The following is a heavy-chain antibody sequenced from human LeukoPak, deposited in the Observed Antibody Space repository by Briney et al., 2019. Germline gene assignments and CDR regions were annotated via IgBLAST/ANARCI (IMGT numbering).Heavy chain of an antibody. CDR3: ARDNALRLPPSSAFAI. CDR1: GGSISSYY. D-gene: IGHD3-3*01. J-gene: IGHJ3*02. CDR2: IYTSGST. Sequence: SETLSLTCTGSGGSISSYYWSWIRQPAGKGLEWIGRIYTSGSTNYKPSLKSRVTMSVDTSKNQFSLKLSSVTAADTAVYYCARDNALRLPPSSAFAIWGQGTMVTVSP. V-gene: IGHV4-4*07.